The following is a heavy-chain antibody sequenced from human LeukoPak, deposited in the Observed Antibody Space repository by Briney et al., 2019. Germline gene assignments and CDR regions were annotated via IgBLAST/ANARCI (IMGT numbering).Heavy chain of an antibody. CDR3: ARGIAAAGRRVSYYYYGMDV. V-gene: IGHV4-4*02. CDR2: IYHSGST. D-gene: IGHD6-13*01. CDR1: GGSISSSNW. J-gene: IGHJ6*02. Sequence: SETLSLTCAVSGGSISSSNWWSWVRQPPGKGLEWIGEIYHSGSTNYNPSLKSRVTISVDKSKNQFSLKLSSVTAADTAVYYCARGIAAAGRRVSYYYYGMDVWGQGTTVTVSS.